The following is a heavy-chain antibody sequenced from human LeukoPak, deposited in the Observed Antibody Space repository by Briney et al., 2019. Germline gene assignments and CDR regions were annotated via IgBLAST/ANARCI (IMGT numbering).Heavy chain of an antibody. CDR1: GYAFTIYD. V-gene: IGHV1-8*01. Sequence: ASVKVSCNASGYAFTIYDIHWVRQATGQGLEWMGWINPSSGNTGYARKFQGRVTMTRNTSISTAYMELSGLRSEDTAVFYCSRGLRNPRSAAAPYWGQGTLVTVSS. J-gene: IGHJ4*02. CDR3: SRGLRNPRSAAAPY. D-gene: IGHD6-13*01. CDR2: INPSSGNT.